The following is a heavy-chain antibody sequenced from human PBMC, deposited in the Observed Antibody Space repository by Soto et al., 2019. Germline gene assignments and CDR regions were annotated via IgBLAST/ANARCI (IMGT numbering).Heavy chain of an antibody. Sequence: SVKVSCKASGGTFSSYAISWVRQAPGQGLEWMGGIIPIFGTANYAQKFQGRVTITADESTSTAYMELSSRRSEDTAVYYCARSSGGDCGGDCYDWYFDLWGRGTLVTVSS. CDR1: GGTFSSYA. CDR3: ARSSGGDCGGDCYDWYFDL. J-gene: IGHJ2*01. D-gene: IGHD2-21*02. CDR2: IIPIFGTA. V-gene: IGHV1-69*13.